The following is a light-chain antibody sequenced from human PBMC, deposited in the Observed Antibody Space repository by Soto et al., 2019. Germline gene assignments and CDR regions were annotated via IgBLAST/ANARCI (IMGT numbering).Light chain of an antibody. CDR3: QQYGGSPTWT. V-gene: IGKV3-20*01. CDR1: QSVSSGY. Sequence: EIVLTQSPGTLSLSPGERATLSCRASQSVSSGYLAWYQQKPGQAPRLLIYGASSRATGIPDRFSGGGSGTDFTLTISRLEPEDFAVYYCQQYGGSPTWTFGQGTKVEIK. J-gene: IGKJ1*01. CDR2: GAS.